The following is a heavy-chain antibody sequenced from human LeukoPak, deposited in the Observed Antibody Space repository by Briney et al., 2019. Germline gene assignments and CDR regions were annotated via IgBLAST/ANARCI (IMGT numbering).Heavy chain of an antibody. CDR2: TSSDLNVK. V-gene: IGHV3-30*03. CDR3: AREGYYGSGSPPSLYFDY. CDR1: GFIFSNYG. J-gene: IGHJ4*02. D-gene: IGHD3-10*01. Sequence: GGSLRLSCAASGFIFSNYGMHWVRQAPGKGLEWVAVTSSDLNVKLYADSVKGRFTISRDNYRSTLYLQMNSLRPEDTAIYYCAREGYYGSGSPPSLYFDYWGQGTLVTVSS.